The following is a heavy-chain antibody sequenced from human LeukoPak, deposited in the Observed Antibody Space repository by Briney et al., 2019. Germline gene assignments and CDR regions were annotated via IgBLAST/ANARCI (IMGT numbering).Heavy chain of an antibody. D-gene: IGHD2-2*02. J-gene: IGHJ5*02. CDR2: INWNGGST. Sequence: PGGSLRLSCAAPGFTFDNYGMSCVRHAPGKWLEWVSGINWNGGSTGYADSVKGRFTISRDNAKNSLYLQMNSLRAEDTAFYHCARDGGYCSSTSCYKWFDPWGQGTLVTVSS. CDR1: GFTFDNYG. V-gene: IGHV3-20*01. CDR3: ARDGGYCSSTSCYKWFDP.